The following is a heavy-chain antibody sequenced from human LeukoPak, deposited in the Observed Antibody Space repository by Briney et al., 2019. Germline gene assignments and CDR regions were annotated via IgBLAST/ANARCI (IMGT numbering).Heavy chain of an antibody. CDR2: IWFDGSNK. CDR3: ARDAVYSSSWQYY. D-gene: IGHD6-13*01. Sequence: GGSLRLSCAASGSTFSTYGMHWVRQAPGKGLEWVAVIWFDGSNKYYADSVKGRFTISRDNSKNTLYLQVNSLRAEDTAVYYCARDAVYSSSWQYYWGQGTLVTVSS. CDR1: GSTFSTYG. V-gene: IGHV3-33*01. J-gene: IGHJ4*02.